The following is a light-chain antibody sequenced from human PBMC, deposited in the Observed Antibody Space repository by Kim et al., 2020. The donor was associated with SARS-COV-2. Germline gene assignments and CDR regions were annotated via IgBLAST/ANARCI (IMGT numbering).Light chain of an antibody. CDR2: RNH. CDR3: ASWDDGLNGPV. J-gene: IGLJ3*02. Sequence: GQSVTLSCSGSMSNIGNNFVYWYQQLPGAAPKLLVYRNHERPSGVPDRFSGSKSDTSASLAITGLRSADEADYYCASWDDGLNGPVFGGGTKLTVL. CDR1: MSNIGNNF. V-gene: IGLV1-47*01.